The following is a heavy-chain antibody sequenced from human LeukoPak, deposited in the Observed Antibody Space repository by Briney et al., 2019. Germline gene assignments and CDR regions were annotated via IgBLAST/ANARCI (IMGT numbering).Heavy chain of an antibody. CDR1: GYTFTINY. CDR2: ISPSGGST. D-gene: IGHD6-13*01. CDR3: ARGLKSSTWYGDFDY. J-gene: IGHJ4*02. V-gene: IGHV1-46*01. Sequence: ASVKVSYKAFGYTFTINYMHWVRQAPGQGREWMGVISPSGGSTTYAQKFQGRVTMTRDTSIGTAYMELSSLTSDDTAVYYCARGLKSSTWYGDFDYWGQGTLVTVSS.